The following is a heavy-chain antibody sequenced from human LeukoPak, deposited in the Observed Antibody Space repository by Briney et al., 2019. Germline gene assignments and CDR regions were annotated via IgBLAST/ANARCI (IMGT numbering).Heavy chain of an antibody. V-gene: IGHV4-4*02. D-gene: IGHD3-22*01. CDR2: IYHSGST. CDR3: ARQSSGYYSYYFDY. Sequence: PSETLSLTCAVSGGSISSSNWWSWVRQPPGKGLEWIGEIYHSGSTNYNPSLKSRVTTSVDKSKNQFSLKLSSVTAADTAVYYCARQSSGYYSYYFDYWGQGTLVTVSS. J-gene: IGHJ4*02. CDR1: GGSISSSNW.